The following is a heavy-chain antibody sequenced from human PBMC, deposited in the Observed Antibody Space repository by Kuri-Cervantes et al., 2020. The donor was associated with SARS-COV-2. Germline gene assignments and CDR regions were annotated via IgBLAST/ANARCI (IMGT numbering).Heavy chain of an antibody. CDR1: GYSFTSYW. CDR3: ARHLTGSYWYYYYMDV. CDR2: IYPGDSDT. Sequence: GGSLRLSCKGSGYSFTSYWIGWVRQMPGKGLEWMGIIYPGDSDTRYSPSFQGQVTISADKSISTAYLQWNSLKASDTAMYYCARHLTGSYWYYYYMDVWGKGTTVTVSS. J-gene: IGHJ6*03. D-gene: IGHD2-8*02. V-gene: IGHV5-51*01.